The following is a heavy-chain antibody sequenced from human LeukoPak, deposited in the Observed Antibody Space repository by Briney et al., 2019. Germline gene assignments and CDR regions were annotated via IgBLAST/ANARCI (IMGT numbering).Heavy chain of an antibody. Sequence: GGSLRLSCRASGFTFSSYAMHWVRQAPGKGLEWVAVISYDGSNKYYADSVKGRFTISRDNSKNTLYLQMNSLRAEDTAVYYCARDGEKRSARGYYYYMDVWGKGTTVTVSS. V-gene: IGHV3-30-3*01. CDR2: ISYDGSNK. J-gene: IGHJ6*03. D-gene: IGHD3-10*01. CDR3: ARDGEKRSARGYYYYMDV. CDR1: GFTFSSYA.